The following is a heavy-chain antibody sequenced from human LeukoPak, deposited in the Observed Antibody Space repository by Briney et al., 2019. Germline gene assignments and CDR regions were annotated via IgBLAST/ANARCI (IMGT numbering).Heavy chain of an antibody. CDR1: GYSFTSYW. CDR2: IYPGDSDT. D-gene: IGHD3-10*01. Sequence: GESLKISCKGSGYSFTSYWIGWVRQMPGKSLEWMGIIYPGDSDTRYSPSFQGQVTISADKSISTAYLQWSSLKASDTAMYYCARHSGMVRGVTAPLDYWGQGTLVTVSS. J-gene: IGHJ4*02. V-gene: IGHV5-51*01. CDR3: ARHSGMVRGVTAPLDY.